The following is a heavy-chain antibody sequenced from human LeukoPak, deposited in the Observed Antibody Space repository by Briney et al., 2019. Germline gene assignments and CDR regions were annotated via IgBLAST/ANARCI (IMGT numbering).Heavy chain of an antibody. CDR1: GFTFSSYS. J-gene: IGHJ6*02. Sequence: GGSLRLSCAASGFTFSSYSMNWVRQAPGKGLEWDSSISSSSSYIYYADSVKGRFTISRDNAKNSLYLQMNSLRAEDTAVYYCARAEGSSSGWYYYYYGMDVWGQGTTVTVSS. D-gene: IGHD6-19*01. CDR2: ISSSSSYI. CDR3: ARAEGSSSGWYYYYYGMDV. V-gene: IGHV3-21*01.